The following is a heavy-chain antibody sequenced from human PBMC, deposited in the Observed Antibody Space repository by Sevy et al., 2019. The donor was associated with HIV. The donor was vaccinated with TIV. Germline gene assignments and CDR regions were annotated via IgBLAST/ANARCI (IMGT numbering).Heavy chain of an antibody. D-gene: IGHD3-22*01. J-gene: IGHJ6*03. Sequence: GGSLRLSCAVSGFSFDSYGMTWVRQAPGKGLEWVSGISGSGTRTYYADSVKGRFIISRDNSKNTLYLQMNSLRCEDTAIYYCAKVGGGHYDPDEIGYYFYYYNMDVWGKGTTVTVSS. CDR3: AKVGGGHYDPDEIGYYFYYYNMDV. V-gene: IGHV3-23*01. CDR1: GFSFDSYG. CDR2: ISGSGTRT.